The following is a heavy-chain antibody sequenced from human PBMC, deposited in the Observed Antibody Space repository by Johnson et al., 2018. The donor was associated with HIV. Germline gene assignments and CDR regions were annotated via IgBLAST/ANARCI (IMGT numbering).Heavy chain of an antibody. D-gene: IGHD4-11*01. CDR2: IGSGGTTI. CDR3: ARWSYTLRAFDI. V-gene: IGHV3-11*04. Sequence: QMLLVESGGGLVKPGGSLRLSCVASGFTFSDYYMSWIRQAPGKGLEWLSYIGSGGTTIYSADSVKGRFTVSRDNAKNTLYLQMNSLRAEDTAVYYCARWSYTLRAFDIWGQGTMVTVSS. J-gene: IGHJ3*02. CDR1: GFTFSDYY.